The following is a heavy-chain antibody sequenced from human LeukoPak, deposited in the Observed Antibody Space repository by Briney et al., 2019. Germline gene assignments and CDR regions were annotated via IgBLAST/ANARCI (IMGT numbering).Heavy chain of an antibody. CDR1: GFPFSSFW. CDR2: VSTDGRST. J-gene: IGHJ4*02. CDR3: AKAHDTILGYFDY. Sequence: GGSLRLSCAASGFPFSSFWMHWVRHVPGQGLEWVSRVSTDGRSTNYADSVKGRFTISRDNSKNTLYLQMNSLRAEDTAVYYCAKAHDTILGYFDYWGQGTLVTVSS. V-gene: IGHV3-74*01. D-gene: IGHD3-3*01.